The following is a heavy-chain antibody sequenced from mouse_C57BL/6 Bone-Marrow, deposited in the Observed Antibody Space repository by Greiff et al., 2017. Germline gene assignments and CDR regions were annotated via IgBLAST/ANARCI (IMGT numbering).Heavy chain of an antibody. D-gene: IGHD4-1*01. J-gene: IGHJ4*01. CDR3: TTATLGAMDY. Sequence: EVKVVESGAELVRPGASVKLSCTASGFNIKDDYMHWVKQRPEQGLEWIGWIDPENGDTEYASKFQGKATITADTSSNTAYLQLSSLTSEDTAVYYCTTATLGAMDYWGQGTSVTVSS. V-gene: IGHV14-4*01. CDR2: IDPENGDT. CDR1: GFNIKDDY.